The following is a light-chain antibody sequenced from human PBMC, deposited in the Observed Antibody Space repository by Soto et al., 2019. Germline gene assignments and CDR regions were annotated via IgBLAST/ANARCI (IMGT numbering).Light chain of an antibody. CDR1: QTVNGNY. CDR3: QQYGSFPRT. CDR2: VTS. V-gene: IGKV3-20*01. Sequence: EIVLTQSPGTLSLSPGERATLSCRASQTVNGNYLAWYQQKPGQAPRLLLYVTSSRATGIPDRFSGSGYGTDFTLTISGLEPEDFAVYYCQQYGSFPRTFGQGTKVDIK. J-gene: IGKJ1*01.